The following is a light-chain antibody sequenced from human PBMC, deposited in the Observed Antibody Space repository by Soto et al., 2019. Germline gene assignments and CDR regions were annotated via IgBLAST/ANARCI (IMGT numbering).Light chain of an antibody. CDR3: HQSYSNPPT. CDR1: QGVSRK. CDR2: GAS. J-gene: IGKJ5*01. Sequence: DIVMTQSPATLSVAPVERVTFSCMASQGVSRKLAWYQHKPGQAPRLLISGASTGATGIPARFSGSGSGTEFTLTISSLQPEDFATYYCHQSYSNPPTFGQGTRLEI. V-gene: IGKV3-15*01.